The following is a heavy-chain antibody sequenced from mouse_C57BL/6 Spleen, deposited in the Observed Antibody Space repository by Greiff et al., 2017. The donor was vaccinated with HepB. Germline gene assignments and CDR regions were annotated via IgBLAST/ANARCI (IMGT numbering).Heavy chain of an antibody. D-gene: IGHD2-1*01. CDR1: GYTFTSYW. J-gene: IGHJ4*01. Sequence: QLQQPGAELVMPGASVKLSCKASGYTFTSYWMHWVKQRPGQGLEWIGEIDPSDSYTNYNQKFKGKSTLTVDKSSSTAYMQLSSLTSEDSAVYYCARRGNVYAMDYWGQGTSVTVSS. CDR2: IDPSDSYT. V-gene: IGHV1-69*01. CDR3: ARRGNVYAMDY.